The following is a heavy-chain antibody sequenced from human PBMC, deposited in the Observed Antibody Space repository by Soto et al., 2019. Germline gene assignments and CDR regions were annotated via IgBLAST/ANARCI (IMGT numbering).Heavy chain of an antibody. CDR2: TYNSGST. CDR3: ARDAFDF. CDR1: GGSIRTSY. Sequence: TLSLTCPVSGGSIRTSYWSWIRQPPGKGLEWIGYTYNSGSTNYNPSLKSRVTISVDTSKNQFSLHLSSVTAADTAVYYCARDAFDFWGQGTMVTVSS. V-gene: IGHV4-59*01. J-gene: IGHJ3*01.